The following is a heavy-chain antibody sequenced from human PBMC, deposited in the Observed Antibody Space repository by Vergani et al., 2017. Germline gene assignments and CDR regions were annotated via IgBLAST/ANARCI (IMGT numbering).Heavy chain of an antibody. D-gene: IGHD3-10*01. CDR2: INPNSGGT. Sequence: VQLVQSGAEVKKPGASVKVSCKASGYTFNGYYMHWVRQAPGQGLEWMGWINPNSGGTNYAQKFQGRVTMTRDTSISPAYMELSRLRSDDTAVYYCARDPESITMVRGVIGADYWGQGTLVTVSS. V-gene: IGHV1-2*02. CDR3: ARDPESITMVRGVIGADY. J-gene: IGHJ4*02. CDR1: GYTFNGYY.